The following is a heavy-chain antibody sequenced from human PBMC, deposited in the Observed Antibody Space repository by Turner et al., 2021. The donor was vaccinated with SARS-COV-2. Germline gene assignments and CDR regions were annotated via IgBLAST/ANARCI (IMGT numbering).Heavy chain of an antibody. J-gene: IGHJ6*02. D-gene: IGHD2-21*01. Sequence: QLQLQESGPGLVKPSETLSLTCPVSGGSIRCSSYYWGWIRQPPGKGLEWIGSIYYSGSTYYNPSLKSRVTISVDTSKNQFSLKLSSVTAADTAVYYCAGEVVVLATTHYGMDVWGQGTTVTVSS. CDR1: GGSIRCSSYY. CDR3: AGEVVVLATTHYGMDV. V-gene: IGHV4-39*01. CDR2: IYYSGST.